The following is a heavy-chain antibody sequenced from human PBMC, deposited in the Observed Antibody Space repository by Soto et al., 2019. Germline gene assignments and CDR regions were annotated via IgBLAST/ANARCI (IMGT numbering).Heavy chain of an antibody. V-gene: IGHV3-72*01. J-gene: IGHJ4*01. Sequence: VQLVESGGGLVQPGGSQRLSCAASGFTFSDHYMDWVRQAPGKGLEWVGRIRNKANSYTTDYAASVKGRFTISRDDSKDSLYLQMNSLKTEDTPIYYCARGSGKGAYFDYWGHGTLATVSS. CDR2: IRNKANSYTT. CDR3: ARGSGKGAYFDY. CDR1: GFTFSDHY. D-gene: IGHD1-26*01.